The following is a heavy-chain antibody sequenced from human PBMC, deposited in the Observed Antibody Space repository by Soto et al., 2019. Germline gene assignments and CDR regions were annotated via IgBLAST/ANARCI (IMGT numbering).Heavy chain of an antibody. J-gene: IGHJ6*02. Sequence: QLQLQESGSGLVKPSQTLSLTCTVSGGSITSGGYSWTWIRQSPGKGLEWIGYTYQSGSAYYNPSLKSRVTISVDRFKNQFSLNLTSVTAADTAVYYCARDYYGMDVWGQGTTVTVSS. CDR2: TYQSGSA. CDR1: GGSITSGGYS. CDR3: ARDYYGMDV. V-gene: IGHV4-30-2*06.